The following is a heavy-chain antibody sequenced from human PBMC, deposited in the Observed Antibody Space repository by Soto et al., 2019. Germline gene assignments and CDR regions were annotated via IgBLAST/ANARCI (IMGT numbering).Heavy chain of an antibody. V-gene: IGHV3-23*01. Sequence: EVQLLESGGGLVQPGGSLRLSCAASGFTFSNYAMSWVRQAPGKGLEWVSSISSSGGSTYYADSVKGRFTISRDNSKNTLYLQMNSLRAEDTAVYYCAKEAGRDGYNLDYWGQGTLVTVSS. CDR1: GFTFSNYA. D-gene: IGHD5-12*01. J-gene: IGHJ4*02. CDR3: AKEAGRDGYNLDY. CDR2: ISSSGGST.